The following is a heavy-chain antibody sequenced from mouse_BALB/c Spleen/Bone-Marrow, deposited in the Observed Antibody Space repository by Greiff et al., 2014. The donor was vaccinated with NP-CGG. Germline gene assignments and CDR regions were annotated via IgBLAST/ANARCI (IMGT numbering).Heavy chain of an antibody. CDR2: LNPSNGHT. CDR3: ARMITTRGFDY. D-gene: IGHD2-4*01. V-gene: IGHV1S81*02. CDR1: GYTFTRYW. Sequence: QVQLQQPGAELLKPGTSVKLSCKASGYTFTRYWMHWVKQRPGQGLEWIGELNPSNGHTNYNGKFKNKATVTVDKSSSTAYMQXXXXXSEDSAVYYCARMITTRGFDYWGQGTTLTVSS. J-gene: IGHJ2*01.